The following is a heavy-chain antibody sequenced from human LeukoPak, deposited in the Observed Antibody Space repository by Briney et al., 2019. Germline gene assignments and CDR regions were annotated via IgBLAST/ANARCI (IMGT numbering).Heavy chain of an antibody. J-gene: IGHJ3*02. CDR3: ARGFLGSSPVDDAFDI. D-gene: IGHD6-6*01. CDR1: GGSISSGSYC. V-gene: IGHV4-61*02. Sequence: SETLSLTCTVSGGSISSGSYCWSWIRQPAGKGLEWIGRIYTSGSTNYNPSLKSRVTISVDTSKNQFSLKLSSVTAADTAVYYCARGFLGSSPVDDAFDIWGQGTMVTVSS. CDR2: IYTSGST.